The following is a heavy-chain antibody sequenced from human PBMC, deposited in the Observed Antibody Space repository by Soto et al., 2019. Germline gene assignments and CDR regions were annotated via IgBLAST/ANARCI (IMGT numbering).Heavy chain of an antibody. J-gene: IGHJ4*02. CDR1: GGTFSSYA. V-gene: IGHV1-69*13. CDR3: ARDGEMATLSDY. D-gene: IGHD5-12*01. Sequence: SVKVSCKASGGTFSSYAISWVRQAPGQGLEWMGGIIPIFGTANYAQKFQGRVTITADESTSTAYMELSSLRSEDTAVYYCARDGEMATLSDYWGQGTLVTVSS. CDR2: IIPIFGTA.